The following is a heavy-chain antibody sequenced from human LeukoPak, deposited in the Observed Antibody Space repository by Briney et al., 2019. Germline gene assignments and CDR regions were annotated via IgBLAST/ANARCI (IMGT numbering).Heavy chain of an antibody. CDR3: ARLIAAAGPFDY. D-gene: IGHD6-13*01. CDR2: IYYSGST. CDR1: GVSISSSSYY. J-gene: IGHJ4*02. Sequence: SETLSLTCTVSGVSISSSSYYWGWLRQPPGKGLEWIGSIYYSGSTYYNPSLKSRVTISVDTSKNQFSLKLSSVTAADTAVYYCARLIAAAGPFDYWGQGTLVTVSS. V-gene: IGHV4-39*01.